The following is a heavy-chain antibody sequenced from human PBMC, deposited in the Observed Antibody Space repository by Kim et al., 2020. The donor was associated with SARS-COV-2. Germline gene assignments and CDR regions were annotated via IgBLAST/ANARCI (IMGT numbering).Heavy chain of an antibody. D-gene: IGHD3-22*01. J-gene: IGHJ4*02. Sequence: FYADSVEGRFTISRDNSRNTLFLQMSSLRAEDSALYHCAKASPNGTWFFDFGGQGTQVTVSS. V-gene: IGHV3-23*05. CDR3: AKASPNGTWFFDF.